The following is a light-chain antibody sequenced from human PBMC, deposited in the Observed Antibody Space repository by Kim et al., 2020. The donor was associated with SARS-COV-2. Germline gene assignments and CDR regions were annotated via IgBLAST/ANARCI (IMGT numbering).Light chain of an antibody. V-gene: IGKV1-27*01. J-gene: IGKJ2*01. CDR1: QGISHY. Sequence: STSVGDRATITCRASQGISHYLAWYQQTPGKVPKRLIYSASALQSGVPSRFSGSGSGTDFTLTINSLQPEDVATYYCQMYYSAPHTFGPGTKLEIK. CDR2: SAS. CDR3: QMYYSAPHT.